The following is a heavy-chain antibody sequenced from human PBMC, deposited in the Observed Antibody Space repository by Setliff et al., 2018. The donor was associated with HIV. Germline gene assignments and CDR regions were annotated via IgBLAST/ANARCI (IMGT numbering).Heavy chain of an antibody. D-gene: IGHD3-22*01. CDR2: IKTKTQRGTT. V-gene: IGHV3-15*01. J-gene: IGHJ4*02. CDR3: VTGVGTSSVDY. Sequence: LRLSCAASGFTFSNSWMTWVRQAPGKGLEWVGRIKTKTQRGTTDYAAPAKGRFIISRDDSKNTLYLQMNSLRSEDTAVYYCVTGVGTSSVDYWGQGTVVTVSS. CDR1: GFTFSNSW.